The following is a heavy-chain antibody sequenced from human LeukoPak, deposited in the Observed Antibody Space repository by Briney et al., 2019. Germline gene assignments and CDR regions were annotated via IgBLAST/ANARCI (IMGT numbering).Heavy chain of an antibody. V-gene: IGHV3-21*01. D-gene: IGHD6-13*01. J-gene: IGHJ4*02. CDR2: ISSSSSYI. Sequence: PGGSLRLSCAVSGFTFSSYSMNWVRQAPGKGLEWVSSISSSSSYIYYADSVKGRFTISRDNAKNSLYLQMNSLRAEDTAVYYCARDRGDGQQLFDYWGQGTLVTVSS. CDR1: GFTFSSYS. CDR3: ARDRGDGQQLFDY.